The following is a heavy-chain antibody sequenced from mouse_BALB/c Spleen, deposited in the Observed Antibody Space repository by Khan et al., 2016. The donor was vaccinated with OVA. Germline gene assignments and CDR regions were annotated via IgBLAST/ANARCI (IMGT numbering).Heavy chain of an antibody. V-gene: IGHV5-17*02. CDR1: GFTFSRFG. D-gene: IGHD2-4*01. CDR2: ISSGSSTI. J-gene: IGHJ2*01. CDR3: ERDYNFDY. Sequence: EVELVESGGGLVQPGGSRKLSCAASGFTFSRFGMHWVRQAPEKGLEWVAYISSGSSTIYYADTVKGRFTISRDNPKNTLFLQMTSLRSEDTAMCYCERDYNFDYWGQGTTLTVSS.